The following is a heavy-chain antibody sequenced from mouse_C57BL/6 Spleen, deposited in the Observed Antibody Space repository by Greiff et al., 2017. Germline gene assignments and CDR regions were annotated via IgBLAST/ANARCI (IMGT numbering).Heavy chain of an antibody. V-gene: IGHV1-7*01. Sequence: VKLVESGAELAKPGASVKLSCKASGYTFTSYWMHWVKQRPGQGLEWIGYINPSSGYTKYNQKFKDKATLTADKSSSTAYMQLSSLTYEDSAVYYCARGGEFITTVVASYYYAMDYWGQGTSVTVSS. D-gene: IGHD1-1*01. CDR1: GYTFTSYW. CDR2: INPSSGYT. CDR3: ARGGEFITTVVASYYYAMDY. J-gene: IGHJ4*01.